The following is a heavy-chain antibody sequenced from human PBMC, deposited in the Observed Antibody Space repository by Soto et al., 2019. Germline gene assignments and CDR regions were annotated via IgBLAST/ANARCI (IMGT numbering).Heavy chain of an antibody. CDR1: GGSFSGYY. CDR3: ARDKITGLFDY. CDR2: INHSGST. Sequence: SETLSLTCAVYGGSFSGYYWTWIRQPPGTGLEWIGEINHSGSTNYNPSLKSRVTISVDTSKNQFSLKLTSVTAADAAVYYCARDKITGLFDYWGQGTLVTISS. V-gene: IGHV4-34*01. J-gene: IGHJ4*02. D-gene: IGHD2-8*02.